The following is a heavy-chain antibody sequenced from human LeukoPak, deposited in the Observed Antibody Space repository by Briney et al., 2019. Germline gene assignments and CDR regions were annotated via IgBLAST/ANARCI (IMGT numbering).Heavy chain of an antibody. Sequence: ASVKVFCRVSGYTLNVYYMLWVPHAPGKGFEWMGLVDPEDGETIYAEKFQGRVTITADTSTDTAYMELSSLRSEDTAVYYCATLLELLDYWGQGTLVTVSS. V-gene: IGHV1-69-2*01. J-gene: IGHJ4*02. CDR1: GYTLNVYY. CDR2: VDPEDGET. CDR3: ATLLELLDY. D-gene: IGHD1-7*01.